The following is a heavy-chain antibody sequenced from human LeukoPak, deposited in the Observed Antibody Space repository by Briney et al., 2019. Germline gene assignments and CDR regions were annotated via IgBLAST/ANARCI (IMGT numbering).Heavy chain of an antibody. Sequence: GGSLRLSCVASGFTFSSYSMNWVRQAPGKGLEWVSYISSSSSTIYYADSVKGRFTISRDNAKNSLYLQMNSLRDDDTAVYYCASSRGYSYGLGYWGQGTLVTVSS. D-gene: IGHD5-18*01. CDR2: ISSSSSTI. CDR3: ASSRGYSYGLGY. CDR1: GFTFSSYS. V-gene: IGHV3-48*02. J-gene: IGHJ4*02.